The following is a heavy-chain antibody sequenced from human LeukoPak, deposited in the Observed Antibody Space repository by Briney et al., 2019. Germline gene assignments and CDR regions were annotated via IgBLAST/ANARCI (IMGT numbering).Heavy chain of an antibody. V-gene: IGHV3-53*01. CDR2: IYSVGAT. CDR1: GFTVNHIY. D-gene: IGHD3-3*01. CDR3: ARVPVLFWSGSYDL. Sequence: GESLRLSCVAAGFTVNHIYMNWVRQAPGKGLEWVSAIYSVGATNYADSVRGRFTISRDISQNTLYLQMDGLRAEDTAVYYCARVPVLFWSGSYDLWGQGTLVTVSS. J-gene: IGHJ5*02.